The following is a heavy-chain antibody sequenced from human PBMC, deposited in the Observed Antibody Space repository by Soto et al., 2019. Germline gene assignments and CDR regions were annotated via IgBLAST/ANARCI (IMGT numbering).Heavy chain of an antibody. V-gene: IGHV3-23*01. CDR2: ILNTGGDT. J-gene: IGHJ4*02. Sequence: GRSLRLSCAASGFTFSSYAMTWVRQAPGKGLEWVSVILNTGGDTLYADSVKGRFTISRDNSKDTLYLQMNILRAEDTAIYYCARASGESYPGSRVFDSWGQGPRVTVSS. D-gene: IGHD3-10*01. CDR1: GFTFSSYA. CDR3: ARASGESYPGSRVFDS.